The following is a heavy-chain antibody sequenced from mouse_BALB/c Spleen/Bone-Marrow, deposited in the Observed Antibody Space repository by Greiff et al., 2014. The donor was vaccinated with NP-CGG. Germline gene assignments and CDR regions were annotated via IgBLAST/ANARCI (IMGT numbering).Heavy chain of an antibody. V-gene: IGHV2-2*02. CDR1: GFSISNYA. Sequence: VQVVESGPGLVQPSQSLSITCTVSGFSISNYAVHWVRQSPGKGLEWLGVIWSGGNRDYNAAFISRLSISKDNSKSQVFFKMNSLQPNDTAIYYCARNYDFGDYYAMDYWGQGTSVTVSS. CDR3: ARNYDFGDYYAMDY. J-gene: IGHJ4*01. CDR2: IWSGGNR. D-gene: IGHD2-4*01.